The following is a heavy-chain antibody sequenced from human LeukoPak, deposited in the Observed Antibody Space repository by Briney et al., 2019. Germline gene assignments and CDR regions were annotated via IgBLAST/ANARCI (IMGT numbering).Heavy chain of an antibody. D-gene: IGHD5-18*01. CDR3: ARDKKRNSYGHNYYGMDV. V-gene: IGHV3-66*02. Sequence: PGGSLRLSCVASGFPVNSTYMNWVRQAPGKGLEWVSVIHSGGSTYYADSVKGRFTISRDTSKNRLYLQMNSLRPEDTALYYCARDKKRNSYGHNYYGMDVWGQGTTVTVSS. J-gene: IGHJ6*02. CDR1: GFPVNSTY. CDR2: IHSGGST.